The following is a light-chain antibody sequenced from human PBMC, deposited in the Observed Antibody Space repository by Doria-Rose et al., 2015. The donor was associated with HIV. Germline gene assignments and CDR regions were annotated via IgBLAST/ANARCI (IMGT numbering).Light chain of an antibody. CDR1: QSVSTD. J-gene: IGKJ1*01. V-gene: IGKV3-15*01. Sequence: TQSPETLSVSPGESATRSCRASQSVSTDLAWYQHKPGQAARLLIWGASTRATGIPARFSGSGSGTDFTLTISRLEPEDFAVYYCHQYASSRTFGQGTKVEIK. CDR2: GAS. CDR3: HQYASSRT.